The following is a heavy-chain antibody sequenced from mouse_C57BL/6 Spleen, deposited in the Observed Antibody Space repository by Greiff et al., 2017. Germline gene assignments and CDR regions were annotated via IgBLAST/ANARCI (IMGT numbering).Heavy chain of an antibody. D-gene: IGHD2-4*01. J-gene: IGHJ2*01. CDR3: AKPYYDYDEDYFDY. V-gene: IGHV1-22*01. CDR2: INPNNGGT. Sequence: VQLQQSGPELVKPGASVKMSCKASGYTFTDYNMHWVKQSHGKSLEWIGYINPNNGGTSYNQKFKGKATLTVNKSSSTAYMELRSLTSEDSAVYYCAKPYYDYDEDYFDYWGQGTTLTVSS. CDR1: GYTFTDYN.